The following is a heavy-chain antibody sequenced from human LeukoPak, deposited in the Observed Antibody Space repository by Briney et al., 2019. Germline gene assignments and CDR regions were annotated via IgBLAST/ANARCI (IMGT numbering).Heavy chain of an antibody. CDR3: VKDNPGSGSYYNGAIDY. J-gene: IGHJ4*02. Sequence: GGSLRLSCAASGFTFSSYAMSWVRRAPGKGLEWVSAISGSGGSTYYADSVKGRFTISRDNSKNTLYLQMSSLRAEDTAVYYCVKDNPGSGSYYNGAIDYWGQGTLVTVSS. CDR1: GFTFSSYA. V-gene: IGHV3-23*01. CDR2: ISGSGGST. D-gene: IGHD3-10*01.